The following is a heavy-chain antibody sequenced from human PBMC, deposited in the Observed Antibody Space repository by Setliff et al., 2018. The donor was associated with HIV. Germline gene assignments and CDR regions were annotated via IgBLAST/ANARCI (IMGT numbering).Heavy chain of an antibody. J-gene: IGHJ3*02. D-gene: IGHD6-13*01. CDR2: IIPIFGTA. CDR1: GGTFSSYA. Sequence: ASVKVSCKVSGGTFSSYAISWVRQAPGQGLEWMGGIIPIFGTANYAQKFQGRVTITTDESTSTAYMELSSLRSEDTAVYYCARGRQQLVHGAFDIWGQGTRVTVSS. V-gene: IGHV1-69*05. CDR3: ARGRQQLVHGAFDI.